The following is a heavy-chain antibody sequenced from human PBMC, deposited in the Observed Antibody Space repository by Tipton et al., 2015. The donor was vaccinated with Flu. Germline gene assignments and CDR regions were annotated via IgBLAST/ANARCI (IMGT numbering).Heavy chain of an antibody. CDR1: GASISSAAYY. D-gene: IGHD1-26*01. CDR2: IYTSGST. J-gene: IGHJ1*01. V-gene: IGHV4-61*02. CDR3: AKSGSYLEYLQH. Sequence: LTCTVSGASISSAAYYWSWIRQPAGKGLEWIGRIYTSGSTNYNPSLKSRVTMSVDTSKNQFSLKLTSVSAADTAVYYCAKSGSYLEYLQHWGQGTLVTVSS.